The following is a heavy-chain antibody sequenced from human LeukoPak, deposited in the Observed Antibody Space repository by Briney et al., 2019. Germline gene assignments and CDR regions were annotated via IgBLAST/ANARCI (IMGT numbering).Heavy chain of an antibody. V-gene: IGHV3-7*04. J-gene: IGHJ5*02. CDR3: ARAITMVRGVIRNNWFDP. Sequence: GRFTISRDNAKKSLYLQMSSLRAEDTAVYYCARAITMVRGVIRNNWFDPWGQGTLVTVSS. D-gene: IGHD3-10*01.